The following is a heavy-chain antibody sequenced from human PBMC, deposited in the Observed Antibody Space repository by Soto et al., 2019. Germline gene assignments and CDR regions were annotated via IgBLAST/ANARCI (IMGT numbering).Heavy chain of an antibody. CDR2: IKSKTDGGTT. D-gene: IGHD6-6*01. V-gene: IGHV3-15*01. J-gene: IGHJ4*02. CDR3: TTAPYSSSSGVDY. Sequence: GGSLRFSCAASGFTFSNAWMSWVRQAPGKGLEWVGRIKSKTDGGTTDYAAPVKGRFTISRDDSKNTLYLQMNSLKTEDTAVYYCTTAPYSSSSGVDYWGQGTLVTVSS. CDR1: GFTFSNAW.